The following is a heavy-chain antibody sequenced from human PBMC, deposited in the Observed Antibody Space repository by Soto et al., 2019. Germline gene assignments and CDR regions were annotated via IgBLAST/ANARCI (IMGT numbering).Heavy chain of an antibody. Sequence: PGGSLRLSCAASGFTFSSYSMNWVRQAPGKGLEWVSCISRSSSSICYADSVKGRFTISRDNAKNSLYLQMNSLRAEDTALYYCAKNPSGEQLRFLEWFDTWGQGTTVTVSS. D-gene: IGHD3-3*01. J-gene: IGHJ6*02. CDR3: AKNPSGEQLRFLEWFDT. CDR2: ISRSSSSI. V-gene: IGHV3-21*04. CDR1: GFTFSSYS.